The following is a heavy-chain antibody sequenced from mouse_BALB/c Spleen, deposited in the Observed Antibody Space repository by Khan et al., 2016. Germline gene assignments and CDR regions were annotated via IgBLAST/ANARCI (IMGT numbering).Heavy chain of an antibody. CDR3: TRSDGNNGY. J-gene: IGHJ3*02. D-gene: IGHD2-1*01. V-gene: IGHV1-4*01. CDR2: INPASNYS. Sequence: QVQLKQSGAELARPGASVKMSCKASGYTFTTYTMQWVKQRPGQGLEWIGYINPASNYSNYNQKFKDKATLTADRSSSTAYMQLSSLTSEDSAVXYCTRSDGNNGYWGQGTLVTVSA. CDR1: GYTFTTYT.